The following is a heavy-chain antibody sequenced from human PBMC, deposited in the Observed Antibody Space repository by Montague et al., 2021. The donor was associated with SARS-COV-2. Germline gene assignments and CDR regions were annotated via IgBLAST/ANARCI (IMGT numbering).Heavy chain of an antibody. CDR3: ARGRTGTTFYYYYYYGMDV. J-gene: IGHJ6*02. Sequence: SETRSLTCAVYGGSFSGYYWSWIRQPPGKGLEWIGEINHSGSTNYNPSLKSRVTISVDTSKYQFSLKLSSVTAADTAVYYCARGRTGTTFYYYYYYGMDVWGRGTRVTVSS. CDR1: GGSFSGYY. CDR2: INHSGST. D-gene: IGHD1-7*01. V-gene: IGHV4-34*01.